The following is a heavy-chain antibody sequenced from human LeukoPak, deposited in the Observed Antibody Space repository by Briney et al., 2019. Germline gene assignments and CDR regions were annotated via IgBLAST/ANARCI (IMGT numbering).Heavy chain of an antibody. CDR1: GGTFSSYA. Sequence: GASVKVSCTASGGTFSSYAISWVRQAPGQRLEWLGRIFPILGIANYAQKFQGRVTITADKSTSTAYMELSSLRSEDTAVYYCARASGYGDYVVDYWGQGTLVTVSS. V-gene: IGHV1-69*04. CDR3: ARASGYGDYVVDY. J-gene: IGHJ4*02. CDR2: IFPILGIA. D-gene: IGHD4-17*01.